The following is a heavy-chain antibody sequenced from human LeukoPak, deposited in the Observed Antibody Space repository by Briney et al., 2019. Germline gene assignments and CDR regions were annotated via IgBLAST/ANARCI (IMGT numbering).Heavy chain of an antibody. Sequence: PSQTLSLTCTVSGGSISSGGYYWSWIRQHPGKGLEGIGYIYYSGSTYYNPSLKSRVTISVDTSKNQFSLKLSSVTAADTAVYYCARVARRDGYNSFDYWGQGTLVTVSS. J-gene: IGHJ4*02. CDR1: GGSISSGGYY. V-gene: IGHV4-31*03. CDR2: IYYSGST. D-gene: IGHD5-24*01. CDR3: ARVARRDGYNSFDY.